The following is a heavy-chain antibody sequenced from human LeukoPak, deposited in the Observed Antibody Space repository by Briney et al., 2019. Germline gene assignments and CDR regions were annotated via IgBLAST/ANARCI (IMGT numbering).Heavy chain of an antibody. CDR3: ARGRSYGFDFDS. V-gene: IGHV4-61*01. D-gene: IGHD5-18*01. Sequence: PSETLSLTCDVSGVSINTCCYYWTWIRQPPGKGLEWIGYKYYSGSNSYNSSLRSRLTISVDSSKNQFSLRLTSVTAADTAVYYCARGRSYGFDFDSWGPGTLVIVSS. J-gene: IGHJ4*02. CDR2: KYYSGSN. CDR1: GVSINTCCYY.